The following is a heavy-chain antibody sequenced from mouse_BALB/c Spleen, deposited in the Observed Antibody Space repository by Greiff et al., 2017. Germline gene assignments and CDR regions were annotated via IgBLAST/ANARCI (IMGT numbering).Heavy chain of an antibody. D-gene: IGHD2-4*01. CDR2: IRNKANGYTT. Sequence: EVKLMESGGGLVQPGGSLRLSCATSGFTFTDYYMSWVRQPPGKALEWLGFIRNKANGYTTEYSASVKGRFTISRDNSQSILYLQMNTLRAEDSATYYCARDYYDYDVGAMDYWGQGTSVTVSS. CDR1: GFTFTDYY. CDR3: ARDYYDYDVGAMDY. J-gene: IGHJ4*01. V-gene: IGHV7-3*02.